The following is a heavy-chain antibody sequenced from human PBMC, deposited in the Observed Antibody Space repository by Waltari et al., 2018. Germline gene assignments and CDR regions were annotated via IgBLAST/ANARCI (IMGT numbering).Heavy chain of an antibody. CDR3: ARVVGLRFLDVLGY. Sequence: EVQLVESGGGLVQPGGSLRLSCAASGFTFSSYSMNWVCQAPGKGLEWVANISSSSSTIYYVDSVKGRYTISRDNSKNTLYLQMNSLRAEDTAVYYCARVVGLRFLDVLGYWGQGTLVTVSS. J-gene: IGHJ4*02. V-gene: IGHV3-48*01. CDR2: ISSSSSTI. D-gene: IGHD3-3*01. CDR1: GFTFSSYS.